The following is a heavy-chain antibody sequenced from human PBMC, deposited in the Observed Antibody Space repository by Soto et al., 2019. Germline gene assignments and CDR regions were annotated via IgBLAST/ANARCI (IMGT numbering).Heavy chain of an antibody. J-gene: IGHJ4*02. CDR2: INPSGGST. Sequence: ASVKVSCKASGYTFTAYYMHWVRQAPGQGLEWMGIINPSGGSTTSAQKFQGRITMTSDTSTSTVYMEVSSLRSEDTAVYYCAREWFSNYFESWGQGTVVTVSS. D-gene: IGHD3-10*01. V-gene: IGHV1-46*01. CDR3: AREWFSNYFES. CDR1: GYTFTAYY.